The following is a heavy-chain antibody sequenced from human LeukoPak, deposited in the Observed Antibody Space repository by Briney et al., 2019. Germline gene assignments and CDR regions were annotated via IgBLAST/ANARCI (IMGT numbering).Heavy chain of an antibody. D-gene: IGHD6-13*01. CDR3: ARGYSSSWNYFDY. CDR2: VFDSGGT. V-gene: IGHV4-59*01. CDR1: GGSISNYW. Sequence: PSETLSLTCTVSGGSISNYWWSWIRQPPGKGLEWIGYVFDSGGTNYNPSLKSRVTISVDTSKKQFSLKLSSVTAADTAVYYCARGYSSSWNYFDYWGQGTLVTVSS. J-gene: IGHJ4*02.